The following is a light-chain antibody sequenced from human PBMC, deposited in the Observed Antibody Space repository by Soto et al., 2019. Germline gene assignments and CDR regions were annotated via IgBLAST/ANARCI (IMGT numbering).Light chain of an antibody. Sequence: NFLLTQPHSVSESPGKTVTISCTRSSGSIASNYVQWYQQRPGSSPTTVIYEDNQRPSGVPDRFSGSIDSSSNSASLTISGLKTEDEADYSRQSYDSSNQVFGGGTKLTVL. CDR3: QSYDSSNQV. V-gene: IGLV6-57*01. J-gene: IGLJ3*02. CDR2: EDN. CDR1: SGSIASNY.